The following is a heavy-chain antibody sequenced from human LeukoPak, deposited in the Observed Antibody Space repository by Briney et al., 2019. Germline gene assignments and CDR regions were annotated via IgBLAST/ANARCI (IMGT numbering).Heavy chain of an antibody. D-gene: IGHD6-19*01. CDR2: IRDDGSDT. CDR3: AKSDGHGTGYGFHI. CDR1: GFTFNDYA. V-gene: IGHV3-30*02. J-gene: IGHJ3*02. Sequence: PGGSLRLSCAASGFTFNDYATYWVRQSPGRGLEWVALIRDDGSDTYHADSVKGRFTISRDNSKNTVFLRMNSLRGEDSAIYYCAKSDGHGTGYGFHIWGQGTMVTVSS.